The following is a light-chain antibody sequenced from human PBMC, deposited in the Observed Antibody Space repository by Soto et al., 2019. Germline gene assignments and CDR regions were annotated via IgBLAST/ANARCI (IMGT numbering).Light chain of an antibody. V-gene: IGLV2-14*01. CDR3: RSYTSTSTYV. CDR2: DVS. J-gene: IGLJ1*01. CDR1: SGDVGGYNS. Sequence: QSVLTQPASVSGSPGQSITISCTGTSGDVGGYNSVSWYQQHPGKAPKLMIYDVSNRPSGVSNRFSGSKSGSTASLTISGLQAEDEADYYCRSYTSTSTYVFGTGTKLTVL.